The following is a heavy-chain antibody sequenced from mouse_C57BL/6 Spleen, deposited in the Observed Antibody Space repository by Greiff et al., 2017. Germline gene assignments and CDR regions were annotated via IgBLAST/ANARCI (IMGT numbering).Heavy chain of an antibody. Sequence: QVQLKQSGAELVKPGASVKMSCKASGYTFTTYPIEWMKQNHGKSLEWIGNFHPYNDDTKYNEKFKGKATLTVEKSSSTAYLELSRLTSDDSAVYYCARRKANWDYFDYWGQGTTLTVSS. CDR1: GYTFTTYP. D-gene: IGHD4-1*01. CDR3: ARRKANWDYFDY. J-gene: IGHJ2*01. V-gene: IGHV1-47*01. CDR2: FHPYNDDT.